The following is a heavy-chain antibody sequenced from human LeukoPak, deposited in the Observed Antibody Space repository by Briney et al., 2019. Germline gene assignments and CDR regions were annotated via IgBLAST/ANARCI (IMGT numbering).Heavy chain of an antibody. D-gene: IGHD3-22*01. CDR1: DDSISSYY. J-gene: IGHJ4*02. Sequence: SETLSLTCTVSDDSISSYYWGWIRQPPGKGLEWIGSIYYSGSTYYNPSLKSRVTISVDTSKNQFSLKLSSVTAADTAVYYCARGMSYYDSSGGYFDYWGQGTLVTVSS. V-gene: IGHV4-39*07. CDR3: ARGMSYYDSSGGYFDY. CDR2: IYYSGST.